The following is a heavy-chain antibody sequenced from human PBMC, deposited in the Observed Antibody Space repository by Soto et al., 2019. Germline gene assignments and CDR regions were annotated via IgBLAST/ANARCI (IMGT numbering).Heavy chain of an antibody. CDR1: GFTFSSYS. CDR3: AREGCSSTSCYRH. Sequence: GGSLRLSCAASGFTFSSYSMNWVRQAPGKGLEWVSSISSSSSYIYYADSVKGRFTISRDNAKNSLYLQMNSLRAEDTAVYYCAREGCSSTSCYRHWGQGTIVTVYS. D-gene: IGHD2-2*02. J-gene: IGHJ4*02. CDR2: ISSSSSYI. V-gene: IGHV3-21*01.